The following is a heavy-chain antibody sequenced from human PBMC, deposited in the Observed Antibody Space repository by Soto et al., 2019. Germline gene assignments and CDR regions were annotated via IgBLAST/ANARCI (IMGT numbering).Heavy chain of an antibody. Sequence: PGGSLRLSCAASGFTFSSYAMHWVRQAPGKGLEWVAVISYDGSNKYYADSVKGRFTISRDNSKNTLYLQMNSLRAEDTAVYYCARYSSGWSACFDYWGQGTLVTVSS. CDR1: GFTFSSYA. J-gene: IGHJ4*02. V-gene: IGHV3-30-3*01. CDR3: ARYSSGWSACFDY. D-gene: IGHD6-19*01. CDR2: ISYDGSNK.